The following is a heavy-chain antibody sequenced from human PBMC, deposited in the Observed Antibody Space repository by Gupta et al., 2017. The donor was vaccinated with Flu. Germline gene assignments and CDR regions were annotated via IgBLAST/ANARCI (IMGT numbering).Heavy chain of an antibody. V-gene: IGHV3-21*01. CDR1: GFTFNTYG. CDR2: ISSSSSYI. Sequence: EVQLVKSGGGLVKPGGSLRLSCAASGFTFNTYGMNWVRQAPGKGLEWVSSISSSSSYIYYAASVKGRFTLSRHNAKNSLYLQMNSLRAEDTAVYYCARTWDVTVAGTFDHWGQGTLVTVSS. D-gene: IGHD6-19*01. J-gene: IGHJ4*02. CDR3: ARTWDVTVAGTFDH.